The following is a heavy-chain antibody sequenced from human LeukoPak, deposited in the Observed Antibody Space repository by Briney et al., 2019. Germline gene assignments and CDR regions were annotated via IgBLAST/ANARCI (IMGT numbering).Heavy chain of an antibody. CDR2: XYYSGST. CDR1: GGSISSSSYY. J-gene: IGHJ5*02. Sequence: SETLSLTCTVSGGSISSSSYYWGWIRQPPGKXXXXXXXXYYSGSTYYNPSLKSRVTISVDTSKNQFSLKLSSVTAADTAVYYCARVVVPAAILVWFDPWGQGTLVTVSS. D-gene: IGHD2-2*02. CDR3: ARVVVPAAILVWFDP. V-gene: IGHV4-39*01.